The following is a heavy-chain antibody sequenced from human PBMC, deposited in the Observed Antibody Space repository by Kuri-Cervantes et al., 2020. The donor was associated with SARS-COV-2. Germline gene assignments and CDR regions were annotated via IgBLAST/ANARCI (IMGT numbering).Heavy chain of an antibody. D-gene: IGHD2-2*02. CDR3: ARGPPIPAAIPGYYYHYMDV. Sequence: SVKVSCKASGGTFSSYAISWVRQAPGQGLEWMGGIIPIFGTANYAQKFQGRVTITADESTSTAYMELSSLRSEDTAVYYCARGPPIPAAIPGYYYHYMDVWGKGTTVTVSS. V-gene: IGHV1-69*13. J-gene: IGHJ6*03. CDR1: GGTFSSYA. CDR2: IIPIFGTA.